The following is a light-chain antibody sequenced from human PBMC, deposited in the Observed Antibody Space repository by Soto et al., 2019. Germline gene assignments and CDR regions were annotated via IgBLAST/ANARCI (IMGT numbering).Light chain of an antibody. CDR2: DAS. Sequence: EIVMTQSPATLSVSPGERATLSCRASQSVGSNVAWYQQQPGQAHRLLVYDASTRATGIPARFSGSGSGTEFTLTISSLQSEDFAVYYCQQYNNWPPWTFGQGTKVDIK. J-gene: IGKJ1*01. CDR3: QQYNNWPPWT. CDR1: QSVGSN. V-gene: IGKV3D-15*01.